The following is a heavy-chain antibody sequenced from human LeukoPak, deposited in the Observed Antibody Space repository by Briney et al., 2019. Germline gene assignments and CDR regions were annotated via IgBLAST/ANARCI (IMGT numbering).Heavy chain of an antibody. Sequence: GGSLRLSCAASGSTFDDHGMSWVRQVPGKGLEWVAGINWNGGSTGYADSVKGRFTISRDNAKNSLSLQMNSLRAEDTALYYCAMGDSSGWYFDYRGQGTLVTVSS. D-gene: IGHD6-19*01. CDR2: INWNGGST. J-gene: IGHJ4*02. CDR3: AMGDSSGWYFDY. V-gene: IGHV3-20*04. CDR1: GSTFDDHG.